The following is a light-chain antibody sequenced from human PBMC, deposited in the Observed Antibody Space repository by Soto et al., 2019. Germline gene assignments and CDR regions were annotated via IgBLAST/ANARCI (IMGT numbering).Light chain of an antibody. V-gene: IGKV2-28*01. J-gene: IGKJ2*01. Sequence: IVMSQSPLSLPVTPGEPASISCRSSESLLHENGYNYLDWYLQKPGQSPQLLIYLGSNRASGVPERFSGSGSGTAYTLKISRVEAEDVGVYYCMQAQQTPPTFGQGTKLEI. CDR3: MQAQQTPPT. CDR2: LGS. CDR1: ESLLHENGYNY.